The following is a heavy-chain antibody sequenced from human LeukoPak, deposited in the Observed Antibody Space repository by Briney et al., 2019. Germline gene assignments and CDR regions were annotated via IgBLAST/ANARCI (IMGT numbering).Heavy chain of an antibody. J-gene: IGHJ4*02. D-gene: IGHD5-24*01. V-gene: IGHV3-30*02. CDR1: GSAINTYG. CDR2: IGHDGNYK. Sequence: GGSLRLSCIVSGSAINTYGFHWFRQAPGKGPEWLAFIGHDGNYKHYGDSVRGRFTISRDNSKNTVYLEMDSLRADDTALYRCAKDNRRGMTTIPALDCWGQGTLVTVSS. CDR3: AKDNRRGMTTIPALDC.